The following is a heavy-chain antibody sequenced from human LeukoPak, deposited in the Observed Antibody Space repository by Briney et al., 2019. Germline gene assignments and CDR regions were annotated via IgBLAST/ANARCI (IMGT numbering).Heavy chain of an antibody. D-gene: IGHD3-22*01. Sequence: SETLSLTCTVSGGSISSYYWSWIRQPPGKGLEWIGYIYYSGSTNYNPSLKSRVTISVDTSKNQFSLKLSSVTAADTAVYYCARAHYYDSSGPSRDAFDIWGQGTMVTVSS. CDR2: IYYSGST. CDR3: ARAHYYDSSGPSRDAFDI. J-gene: IGHJ3*02. CDR1: GGSISSYY. V-gene: IGHV4-59*01.